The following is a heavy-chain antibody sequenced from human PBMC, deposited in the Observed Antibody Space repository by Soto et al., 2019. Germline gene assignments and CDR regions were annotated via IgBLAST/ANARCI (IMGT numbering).Heavy chain of an antibody. J-gene: IGHJ4*02. CDR3: VKGGASYTSCWYAN. CDR2: IKDSGDST. V-gene: IGHV3-23*01. D-gene: IGHD6-13*01. CDR1: GFSFSNYA. Sequence: VELLESGGGLVQPGGSLTLSCAASGFSFSNYAMHWVRQAPGKGLEWVSTIKDSGDSTYYLDSVRGRFTISRDYSRNTLYLHMTSLRAEDTALYHCVKGGASYTSCWYANWGQGILVTVSS.